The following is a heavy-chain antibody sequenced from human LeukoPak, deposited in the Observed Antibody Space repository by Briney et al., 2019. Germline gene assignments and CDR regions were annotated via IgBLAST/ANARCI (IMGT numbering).Heavy chain of an antibody. CDR3: ARVRAPTGTTERAFDI. V-gene: IGHV1-69*13. CDR1: GGTFSSYA. D-gene: IGHD1-1*01. CDR2: IIPIFGTA. J-gene: IGHJ3*02. Sequence: GASVKVSCKASGGTFSSYAISWVRQAPGQGLEWMGGIIPIFGTANYAQKFQGRVTITADESTSTAYMELSSLRSEDTAVYYCARVRAPTGTTERAFDIWGQGTMVTVSS.